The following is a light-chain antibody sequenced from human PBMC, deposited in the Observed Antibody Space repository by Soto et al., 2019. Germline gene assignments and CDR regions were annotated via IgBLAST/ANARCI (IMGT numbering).Light chain of an antibody. CDR2: DAS. V-gene: IGKV3-20*01. Sequence: IVLTQSPATLSLSPGERATLSCMSSQSVSSYLLWYQQKPGQTPRLLIYDASNRATGIPDRFSGSGSGTDFTLTISRLEPEDFAVYYCQQYGSSPPWTFGQGTKVDI. CDR3: QQYGSSPPWT. J-gene: IGKJ1*01. CDR1: QSVSSY.